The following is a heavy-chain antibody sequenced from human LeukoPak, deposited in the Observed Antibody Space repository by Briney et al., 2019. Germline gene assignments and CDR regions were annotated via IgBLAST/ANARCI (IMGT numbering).Heavy chain of an antibody. CDR1: GYSFTSYW. CDR3: TAGTGISVDY. V-gene: IGHV5-51*01. D-gene: IGHD6-13*01. J-gene: IGHJ4*02. Sequence: LGEALKISCKGSGYSFTSYWIGWVRQMPGKGLEWMGIIYPCDSDTRYSASLQGQVTISADKSISTAYLQWSSLKASDTAMYYCTAGTGISVDYWGQGTLVTASS. CDR2: IYPCDSDT.